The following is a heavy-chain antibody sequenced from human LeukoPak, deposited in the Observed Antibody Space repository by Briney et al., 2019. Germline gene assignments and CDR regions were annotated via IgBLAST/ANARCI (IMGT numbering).Heavy chain of an antibody. CDR3: ARRRGYGMDV. D-gene: IGHD3-10*01. CDR1: GGSINSRSYY. J-gene: IGHJ6*02. CDR2: IYYSGST. V-gene: IGHV4-39*01. Sequence: SETLSLTCGVSGGSINSRSYYWGRIRQPPGKGLEWIGSIYYSGSTYYNPSLKSRVTISVDTSKNQFSLNLSSVTAADTAVYYCARRRGYGMDVWGQGTTVTVSS.